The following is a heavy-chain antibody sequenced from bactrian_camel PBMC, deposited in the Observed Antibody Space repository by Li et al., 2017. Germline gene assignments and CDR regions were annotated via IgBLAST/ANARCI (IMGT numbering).Heavy chain of an antibody. J-gene: IGHJ4*01. Sequence: QVQLVESGGGLVQSGGSLRLSCEASGEISRDYCVGWFRQAPGKAREGVEIIDSDGRDSSASYADEVKGRFTISKDNDKDTLHLQMNSLKPEDAAVYYCAAVLSGGYCYVKEADFALWGQGTQVTVS. CDR2: IDSDGRDSSA. D-gene: IGHD2*01. CDR1: GEISRDYC. V-gene: IGHV3S26*01. CDR3: AAVLSGGYCYVKEADFAL.